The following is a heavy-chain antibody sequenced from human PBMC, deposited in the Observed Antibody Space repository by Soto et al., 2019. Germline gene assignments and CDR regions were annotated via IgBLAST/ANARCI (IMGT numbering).Heavy chain of an antibody. Sequence: PGGSLRLSCAASGFTFSSYSMNWVRQAPGKGLEWVSYISSSSSTIYYADSVKGRFTISRDNAKNSLYLQMNSLRDEDTAVYYCARLYSSSWYGAFDIWGQGTMVTVSS. CDR2: ISSSSSTI. CDR3: ARLYSSSWYGAFDI. V-gene: IGHV3-48*02. J-gene: IGHJ3*02. D-gene: IGHD6-13*01. CDR1: GFTFSSYS.